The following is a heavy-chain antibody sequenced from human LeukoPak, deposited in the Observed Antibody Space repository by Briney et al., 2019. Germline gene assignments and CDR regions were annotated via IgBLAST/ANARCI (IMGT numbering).Heavy chain of an antibody. J-gene: IGHJ3*01. CDR3: AKLGYSSGWYDFQIDAFDF. D-gene: IGHD6-19*01. CDR1: GFSFSSYG. CDR2: ISYDGSNK. V-gene: IGHV3-30*18. Sequence: PGGSLRLSCAASGFSFSSYGMYWVRQAPGKGLEWVAVISYDGSNKFYADSVKGRFTISRDNSKNTLYLQMNSLRAEDTAVYYCAKLGYSSGWYDFQIDAFDFWGQGTMVTVSS.